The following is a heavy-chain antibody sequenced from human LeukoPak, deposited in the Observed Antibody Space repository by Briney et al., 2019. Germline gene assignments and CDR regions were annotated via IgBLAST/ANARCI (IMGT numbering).Heavy chain of an antibody. CDR3: ARGYSNGWNYFDY. J-gene: IGHJ4*02. CDR1: GGSIRSYY. V-gene: IGHV4-59*08. Sequence: PSETLSLTCTVSGGSIRSYYWSWIRQPPGKGLEWIGYIYYSGTTNYNPSPKSRVTISVDTSKNQFSLKLTSVTAADTAVYYCARGYSNGWNYFDYWGQGTLVTVSS. D-gene: IGHD6-19*01. CDR2: IYYSGTT.